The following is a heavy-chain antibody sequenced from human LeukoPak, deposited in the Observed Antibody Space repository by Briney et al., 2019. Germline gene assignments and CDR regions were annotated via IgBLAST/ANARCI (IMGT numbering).Heavy chain of an antibody. CDR3: ARDLKLIAEFDY. CDR1: GYTFTGYY. CDR2: IKPNSGGT. V-gene: IGHV1-2*02. D-gene: IGHD2-15*01. J-gene: IGHJ4*02. Sequence: GASVKVSCKASGYTFTGYYMHWVRQAPGQGLEWMGWIKPNSGGTNYAQKFQGRVTMTRDTSISTAYMELTRLRSDDTAVYYCARDLKLIAEFDYWGQGTLVTVSS.